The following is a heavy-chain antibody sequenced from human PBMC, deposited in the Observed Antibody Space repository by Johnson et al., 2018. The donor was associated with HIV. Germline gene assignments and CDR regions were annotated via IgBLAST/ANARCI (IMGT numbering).Heavy chain of an antibody. J-gene: IGHJ3*02. V-gene: IGHV3-30*03. Sequence: VQLVESGGGVVQPGGSLRLSCAASGFTFSSYGMHWVRQAPGKGLEWVAVISYDGTNKYYADSVKGRFTISRDNAKNSLFLQMNSLRAGDTAVYYCAREDCSSTRCSDWDSAFDIWGQGTMVTVSS. CDR1: GFTFSSYG. D-gene: IGHD2-2*01. CDR2: ISYDGTNK. CDR3: AREDCSSTRCSDWDSAFDI.